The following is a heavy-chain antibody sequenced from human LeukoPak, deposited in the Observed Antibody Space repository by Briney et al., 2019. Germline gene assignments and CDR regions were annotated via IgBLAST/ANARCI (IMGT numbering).Heavy chain of an antibody. CDR1: GFTFSDSA. J-gene: IGHJ3*01. Sequence: GGALPLSCVASGFTFSDSAMSGVRQAAGRGLLWVSVIGASVGTSYCADSVKGGFTVSRDSSKNTLHRQMNSLTAEDTAVYYGARRMLAAFDVWGQGTVVTVSS. CDR2: IGASVGTS. D-gene: IGHD3-10*02. V-gene: IGHV3-23*01. CDR3: ARRMLAAFDV.